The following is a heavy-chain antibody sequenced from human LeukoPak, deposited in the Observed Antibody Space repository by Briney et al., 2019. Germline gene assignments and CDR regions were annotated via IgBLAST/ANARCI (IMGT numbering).Heavy chain of an antibody. CDR2: IRQSGGIT. V-gene: IGHV3-23*01. J-gene: IGHJ4*02. CDR1: GFTFSNYA. D-gene: IGHD4/OR15-4a*01. Sequence: PGGSLRLSCVASGFTFSNYAMSWVRQAPGKGLQWVSTIRQSGGITYYADSVKGRFTISRDNSKNTVYLQMNSLRAGDTAVYYCADPPNRDYWGQGTLVTVSS. CDR3: ADPPNRDY.